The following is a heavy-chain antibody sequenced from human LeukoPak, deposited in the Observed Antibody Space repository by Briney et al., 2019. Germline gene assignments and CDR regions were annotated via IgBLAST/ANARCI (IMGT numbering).Heavy chain of an antibody. CDR1: GITLSNYG. D-gene: IGHD2-21*01. V-gene: IGHV3-23*01. CDR3: AKRGVVIRVILVGFHKEAYYFDS. J-gene: IGHJ4*02. Sequence: PGGSLRFSCEVSGITLSNYGMSWVRQAPGKGLEWVAGISGSGGSTNYADSVKGRFTISRDNPKNTLYLQMNSLRAEDTAVYFCAKRGVVIRVILVGFHKEAYYFDSWGQGALVTVS. CDR2: ISGSGGST.